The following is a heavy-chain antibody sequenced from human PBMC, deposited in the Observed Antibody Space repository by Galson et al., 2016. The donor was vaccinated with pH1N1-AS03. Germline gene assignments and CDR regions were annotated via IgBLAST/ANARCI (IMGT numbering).Heavy chain of an antibody. CDR1: GFTFSTYT. D-gene: IGHD4-23*01. J-gene: IGHJ4*02. CDR2: ISYSSTYI. Sequence: SLRLSCAASGFTFSTYTMKWVRQAPGKGLEWVSSISYSSTYIHYAGSVKGRFTISRDNAKNSLYLQMDSLRADDTALYYCVRDFRGSAVTGFFDFWGQGTLVTVSS. CDR3: VRDFRGSAVTGFFDF. V-gene: IGHV3-21*04.